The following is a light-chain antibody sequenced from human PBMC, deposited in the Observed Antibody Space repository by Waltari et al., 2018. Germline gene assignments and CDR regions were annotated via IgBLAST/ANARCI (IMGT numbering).Light chain of an antibody. V-gene: IGLV1-40*01. Sequence: QSVLTKPPSVPGAPGQTVTVPCTASSSNIGAVSAVPWYQPLPGTAPNVLTYDNINRPSGVPDRFSGSTSGASASLAITGLQAGDEADYYCQSYDNNLNAWVFGGGTKLTVL. J-gene: IGLJ3*02. CDR3: QSYDNNLNAWV. CDR1: SSNIGAVSA. CDR2: DNI.